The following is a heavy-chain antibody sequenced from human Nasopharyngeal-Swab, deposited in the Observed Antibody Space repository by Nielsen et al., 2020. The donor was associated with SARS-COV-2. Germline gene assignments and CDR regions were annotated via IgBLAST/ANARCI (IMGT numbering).Heavy chain of an antibody. D-gene: IGHD2-15*01. V-gene: IGHV3-73*01. CDR3: TRCGGGCYSGRDY. CDR2: IRSKGNNYAT. J-gene: IGHJ4*02. CDR1: GFTFSDSA. Sequence: GESLKISCAASGFTFSDSAIHWVRQASGKGLEWVGRIRSKGNNYATVYAASVKGRFTIFRDDPTNTAFLQMNSLKTEDTAVYYCTRCGGGCYSGRDYWGQGTLVTVSS.